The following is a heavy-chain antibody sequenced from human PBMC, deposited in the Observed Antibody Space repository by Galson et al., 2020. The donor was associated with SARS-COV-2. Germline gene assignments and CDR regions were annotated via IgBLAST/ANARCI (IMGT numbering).Heavy chain of an antibody. J-gene: IGHJ4*02. CDR2: IHSSGNT. V-gene: IGHV4-30-4*01. CDR3: ARGLNPLGR. D-gene: IGHD6-6*01. Sequence: SETLSLTCTVSNGSISSGDYYWSWIRQSPGKGLEWIGYIHSSGNTYYKPTLNSRVTISGDTSKNQLFLRLRSVTAADTAIYYCARGLNPLGRWGQGILVTVSS. CDR1: NGSISSGDYY.